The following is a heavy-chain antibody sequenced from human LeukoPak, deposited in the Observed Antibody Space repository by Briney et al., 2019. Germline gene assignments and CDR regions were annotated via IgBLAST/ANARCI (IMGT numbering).Heavy chain of an antibody. Sequence: GGPLQISFQGSGYSFTNYWIGWGRPRPGKGLGGMGIIYPGDSDTRYSPSFQDQVTISADKSISTAYLQWSSLKASDTAMYYCARQRFTMRAYAGNWFDPWGQGTLVTVSS. J-gene: IGHJ5*02. D-gene: IGHD3-10*01. CDR2: IYPGDSDT. CDR1: GYSFTNYW. CDR3: ARQRFTMRAYAGNWFDP. V-gene: IGHV5-51*01.